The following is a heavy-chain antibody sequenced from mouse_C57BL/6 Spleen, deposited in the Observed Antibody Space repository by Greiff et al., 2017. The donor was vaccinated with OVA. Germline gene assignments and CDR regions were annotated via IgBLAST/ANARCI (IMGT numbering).Heavy chain of an antibody. V-gene: IGHV1-69*01. J-gene: IGHJ4*01. CDR3: ARRGSSGFYAMDY. CDR1: GYTFTSYW. D-gene: IGHD3-2*02. Sequence: QVQLKQPGAELVMPGASVKLSCKASGYTFTSYWMHWVKQRPGQGLEWIGEIDPSDSYTNYNQKFKGKSTLTVDKSSSTAYMQLSSLTSEDSAVYYCARRGSSGFYAMDYWGQGTSVTVSS. CDR2: IDPSDSYT.